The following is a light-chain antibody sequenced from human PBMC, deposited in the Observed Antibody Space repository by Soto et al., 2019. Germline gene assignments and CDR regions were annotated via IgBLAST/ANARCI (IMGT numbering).Light chain of an antibody. V-gene: IGLV2-14*01. Sequence: QSVLTQPASVSGSPGQSITISCTGTSSDVGGYNYVSWYQQHPGKAPKLMIYEVSNRPSGVSNRFSGSKSGNTASLTISGLQAEDEADDYCSSYTSSSTPHGFGTGTKLTVL. CDR2: EVS. J-gene: IGLJ1*01. CDR3: SSYTSSSTPHG. CDR1: SSDVGGYNY.